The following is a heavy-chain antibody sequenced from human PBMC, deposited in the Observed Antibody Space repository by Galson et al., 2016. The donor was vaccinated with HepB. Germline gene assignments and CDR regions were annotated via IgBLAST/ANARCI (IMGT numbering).Heavy chain of an antibody. Sequence: SLRLSCAASGFPFDDYAMHWVRQAPGKGLEWVAVISYDGSHKYYAASVKGRFTISRDNSKNTLSLQMNSLGAEDTAVYYCANNDILAGYSAFDYWGQGTLVTVSS. CDR1: GFPFDDYA. CDR3: ANNDILAGYSAFDY. D-gene: IGHD3-9*01. J-gene: IGHJ4*02. V-gene: IGHV3-30*18. CDR2: ISYDGSHK.